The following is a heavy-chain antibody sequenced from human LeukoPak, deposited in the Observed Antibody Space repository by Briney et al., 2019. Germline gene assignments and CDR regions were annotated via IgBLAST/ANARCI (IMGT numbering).Heavy chain of an antibody. CDR1: GFTFSSYS. J-gene: IGHJ3*02. CDR2: ISYDGSNK. V-gene: IGHV3-30*03. Sequence: SGGSLRLSCAASGFTFSSYSMNWVRQAPGKGLEWVAVISYDGSNKYYADSVKGRFTISRDNSRNTLYLQMNSLRAEDTAVYYCARESPIVVVPTLAFDIWGQGTMVTVSS. CDR3: ARESPIVVVPTLAFDI. D-gene: IGHD3-22*01.